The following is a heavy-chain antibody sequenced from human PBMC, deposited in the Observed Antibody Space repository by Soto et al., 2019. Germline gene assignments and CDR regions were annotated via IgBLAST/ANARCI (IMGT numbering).Heavy chain of an antibody. J-gene: IGHJ4*02. D-gene: IGHD2-15*01. CDR2: ISAYNGNT. CDR1: GYTFTSYG. V-gene: IGHV1-18*01. CDR3: ARTEDIVVVVAVTYFDY. Sequence: QVQLVQSGAEVKKPGASVKVSCKASGYTFTSYGISWVRQAPGQGLEWMGWISAYNGNTNYAQKLQGRVTMTTDTSTSTAYMELRSLRSDDTAVYYSARTEDIVVVVAVTYFDYWGQGTLVTVSS.